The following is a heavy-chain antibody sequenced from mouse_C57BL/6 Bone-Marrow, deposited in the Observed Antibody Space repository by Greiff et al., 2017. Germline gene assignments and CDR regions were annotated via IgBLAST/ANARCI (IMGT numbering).Heavy chain of an antibody. CDR3: ARTRLRLDY. V-gene: IGHV1-55*01. CDR2: IYPGSGST. CDR1: GYTFTSYW. Sequence: QVQLQQPGAELVKPGASVKMSCKASGYTFTSYWITWVKQRPGQGLEWIGDIYPGSGSTNYNEKFKSKATLTVDTSSSTAYMHLSSLTSEDAAVYYCARTRLRLDYWGQGTTLTVSS. D-gene: IGHD1-1*01. J-gene: IGHJ2*01.